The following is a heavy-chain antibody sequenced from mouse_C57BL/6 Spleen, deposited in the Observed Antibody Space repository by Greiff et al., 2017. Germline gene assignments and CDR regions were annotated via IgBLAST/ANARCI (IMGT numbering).Heavy chain of an antibody. J-gene: IGHJ3*01. Sequence: QVQLQQPGAELVKPGASVKMSCKASGYTFTSYWITWVKQRPGQGLEWIGDLYPGSGSTNYNEKFKSKATLTVDTSSSTAYMQLSSLTSEDSAVYYCARNYYDYEGCLAYWGQGTLVTVSA. CDR3: ARNYYDYEGCLAY. CDR2: LYPGSGST. D-gene: IGHD2-4*01. CDR1: GYTFTSYW. V-gene: IGHV1-55*01.